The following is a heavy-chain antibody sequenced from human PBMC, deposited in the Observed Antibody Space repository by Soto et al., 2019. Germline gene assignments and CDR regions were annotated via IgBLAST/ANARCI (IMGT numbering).Heavy chain of an antibody. D-gene: IGHD6-6*01. Sequence: ESGPTLVNPTQTLTLTCTFSGFSLSTSGMRVSWIRQPPGKALEWLARIDWDDDKFYSTSLKTRLTISKDTSKNQVVLTMTNMDPVDTATYYCARTFVGGLSIAATNRHGMDAWGQGTTVTVSS. V-gene: IGHV2-70*04. CDR3: ARTFVGGLSIAATNRHGMDA. J-gene: IGHJ6*02. CDR1: GFSLSTSGMR. CDR2: IDWDDDK.